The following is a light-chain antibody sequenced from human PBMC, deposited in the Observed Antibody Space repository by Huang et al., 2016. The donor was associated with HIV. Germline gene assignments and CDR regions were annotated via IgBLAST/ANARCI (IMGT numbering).Light chain of an antibody. CDR3: QQSYNTPLT. V-gene: IGKV1-39*01. CDR2: AAS. CDR1: QSISNY. J-gene: IGKJ5*01. Sequence: DIQMTHSPSSLSASVGDTVTITCRASQSISNYLNWYQQKPGKATKLLVYAASSLQSGVPSRFSGSGSGTDFTLTISSLQPEDFATYYCQQSYNTPLTFGQGTRLEIK.